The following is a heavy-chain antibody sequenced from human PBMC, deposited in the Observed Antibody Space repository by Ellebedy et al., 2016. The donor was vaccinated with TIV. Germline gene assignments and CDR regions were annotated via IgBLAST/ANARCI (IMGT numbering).Heavy chain of an antibody. CDR3: AKSANWAFDY. V-gene: IGHV3-30*18. CDR2: ISHDGTNK. J-gene: IGHJ4*02. CDR1: DFSFRSYA. Sequence: GGSLRLXCAASDFSFRSYAMHWVRQAPGKGLEWMALISHDGTNKYYVDSVKGRFTISRDNSKSTLFLQMNSLREEDTAVYYCAKSANWAFDYWGQGTLVTVSS. D-gene: IGHD1-1*01.